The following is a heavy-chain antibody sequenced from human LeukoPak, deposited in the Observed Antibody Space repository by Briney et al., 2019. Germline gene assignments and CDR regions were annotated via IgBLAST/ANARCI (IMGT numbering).Heavy chain of an antibody. CDR2: IKEDGSEK. CDR1: GFTFSTYW. V-gene: IGHV3-7*01. Sequence: PGGSLRLSCEASGFTFSTYWMTWVRQAPGKGLEWVANIKEDGSEKSYVDSVKGRFTISKDNAKNSLYLQMNSLRAEGTAVYYCARIHSGSYYMGFDYWGQGALVTVSS. J-gene: IGHJ4*02. D-gene: IGHD1-26*01. CDR3: ARIHSGSYYMGFDY.